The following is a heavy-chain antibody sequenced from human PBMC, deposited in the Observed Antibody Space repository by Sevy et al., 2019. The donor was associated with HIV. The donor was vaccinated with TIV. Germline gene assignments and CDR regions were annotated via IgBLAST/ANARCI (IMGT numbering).Heavy chain of an antibody. J-gene: IGHJ4*02. V-gene: IGHV4-59*08. CDR2: IDYNGHI. D-gene: IGHD1-26*01. CDR3: AGENAWGRGYS. Sequence: SETLSLTCTVSGGSITSLYWNWIRQPPGKGLEWIANIDYNGHINYTPSLKSRVTLSLDTSKNQFSLRLSSVTAADTAMYYCAGENAWGRGYSWGQGTLVTVSS. CDR1: GGSITSLY.